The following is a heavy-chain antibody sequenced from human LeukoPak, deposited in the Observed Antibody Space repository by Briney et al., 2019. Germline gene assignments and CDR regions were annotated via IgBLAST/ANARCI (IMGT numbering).Heavy chain of an antibody. J-gene: IGHJ6*03. D-gene: IGHD6-6*01. CDR3: AGLTARQTRYYYYYMDV. CDR2: IIPIFGTA. Sequence: SVKVSCKASGGTFSSYAISWVRQAPGQGLEWMGGIIPIFGTANYAQKFQGRVTITADESTSTAYMELSSLRSEDTAVYYCAGLTARQTRYYYYYMDVWGKGTTVTVSS. V-gene: IGHV1-69*13. CDR1: GGTFSSYA.